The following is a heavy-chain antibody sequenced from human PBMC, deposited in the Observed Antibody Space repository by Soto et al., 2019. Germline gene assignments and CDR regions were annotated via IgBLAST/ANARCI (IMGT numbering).Heavy chain of an antibody. D-gene: IGHD6-25*01. CDR1: GYRFANYG. V-gene: IGHV1-18*01. Sequence: ASVKVSCKTSGYRFANYGIHWVRQAPGQGREWMGWVNTDTGKTLYAETFQGRGTLTTDTSTSTVFMDRRGWKQDETAVYYCPRDLMYSSAPESCLDPWGQGTLVTVSS. CDR3: PRDLMYSSAPESCLDP. J-gene: IGHJ5*02. CDR2: VNTDTGKT.